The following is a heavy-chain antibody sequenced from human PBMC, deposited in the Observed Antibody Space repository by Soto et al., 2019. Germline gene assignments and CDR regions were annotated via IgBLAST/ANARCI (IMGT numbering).Heavy chain of an antibody. Sequence: SETLSLTCAVSGYSMSSSDYYWGWIRQPPGKGLEWIGSIYYSGSTYYNPSLQSRVAISVDTSKNQFSLKLKSVTAADTAIYYCARRTVNIRTFYSGLKTHCFDYWGQGAPVTVSS. D-gene: IGHD6-19*01. CDR1: GYSMSSSDYY. CDR3: ARRTVNIRTFYSGLKTHCFDY. CDR2: IYYSGST. J-gene: IGHJ4*02. V-gene: IGHV4-39*01.